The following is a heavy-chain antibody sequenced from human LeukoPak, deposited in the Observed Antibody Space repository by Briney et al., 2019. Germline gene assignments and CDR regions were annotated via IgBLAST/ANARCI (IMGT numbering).Heavy chain of an antibody. CDR3: ARDLFSPLNFDP. CDR2: IIPILGIA. J-gene: IGHJ5*02. Sequence: SVKVSCKASGGTFSSYAISCVRQAPGQGLEWMGRIIPILGIANYAQKFQGRVTITADKSTSTAYMELSSLRSEDTAVYYCARDLFSPLNFDPWGQGTLVTVSS. V-gene: IGHV1-69*04. CDR1: GGTFSSYA.